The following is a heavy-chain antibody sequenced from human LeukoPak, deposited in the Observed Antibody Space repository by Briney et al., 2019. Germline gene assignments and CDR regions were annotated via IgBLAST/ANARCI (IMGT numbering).Heavy chain of an antibody. CDR1: GASLSPYC. J-gene: IGHJ4*02. V-gene: IGHV4-34*01. D-gene: IGHD3-22*01. CDR3: ATLRGLYYESHGYPVVDH. Sequence: SETLSLTCTVSGASLSPYCWSWLRQSPGAGLEWLGEINQSGSTNYNPSLTTRVTISVEKFKNQFSLELTSVTAADTAMYYCATLRGLYYESHGYPVVDHWGQGTLVTVSS. CDR2: INQSGST.